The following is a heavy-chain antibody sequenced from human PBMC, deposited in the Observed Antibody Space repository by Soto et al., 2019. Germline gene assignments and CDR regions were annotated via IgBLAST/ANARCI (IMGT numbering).Heavy chain of an antibody. CDR1: GDSIRSGNHY. CDR2: IYYSGST. V-gene: IGHV4-30-4*01. J-gene: IGHJ6*02. Sequence: KASETLSLTCTVSGDSIRSGNHYWSWIRQPPGKGLEWIGYIYYSGSTYYSPSLKSRVTISVDTSKNQFSLKLNSVTAADTAVYYWASVDILPVYGCMEVWGQGTTVTVSS. CDR3: ASVDILPVYGCMEV. D-gene: IGHD3-9*01.